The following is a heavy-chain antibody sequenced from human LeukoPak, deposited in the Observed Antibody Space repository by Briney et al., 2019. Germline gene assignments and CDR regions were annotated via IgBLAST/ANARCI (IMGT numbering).Heavy chain of an antibody. CDR1: GGSISSGDYY. D-gene: IGHD3-3*01. CDR2: IYYSGST. J-gene: IGHJ4*02. CDR3: ARAEWVSPFDY. V-gene: IGHV4-30-4*08. Sequence: SETLSLTCTVSGGSISSGDYYWSWIRQPPGKGLEWIGYIYYSGSTYYNPSLKSRVTISVDTSKNQFSLKLSSVTAADTAVYYCARAEWVSPFDYWGQGTLVTVSS.